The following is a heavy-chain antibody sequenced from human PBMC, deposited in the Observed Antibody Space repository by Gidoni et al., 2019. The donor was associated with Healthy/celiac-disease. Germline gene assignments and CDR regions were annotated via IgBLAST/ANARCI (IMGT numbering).Heavy chain of an antibody. CDR2: ISYDGSNK. CDR1: GFPFSSHA. V-gene: IGHV3-30-3*01. D-gene: IGHD2-2*01. Sequence: QVQLVESGGGVVQPGRSLRLSCAAPGFPFSSHAGHWVRQAPGKGLEWVAVISYDGSNKYYADSVKGRFTISRDNSKNTLYLQMNSLRAEDTAVYYCARDLGDIVVVPAAMGIGYWGQGTLVTVSS. J-gene: IGHJ4*02. CDR3: ARDLGDIVVVPAAMGIGY.